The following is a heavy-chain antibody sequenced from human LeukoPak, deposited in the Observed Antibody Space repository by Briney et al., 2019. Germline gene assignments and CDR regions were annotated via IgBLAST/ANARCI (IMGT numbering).Heavy chain of an antibody. CDR3: ARLTYRSPAV. Sequence: SETLSLTCTVSGGSISSYYWSWIRQPPGKGLQYIGDIYYSGSTNYNPSLKSRVTISVDTSKNQFSLKLSSVTAADTAVYFCARLTYRSPAVWGQGTTVTVSS. J-gene: IGHJ6*02. V-gene: IGHV4-59*08. CDR1: GGSISSYY. D-gene: IGHD6-19*01. CDR2: IYYSGST.